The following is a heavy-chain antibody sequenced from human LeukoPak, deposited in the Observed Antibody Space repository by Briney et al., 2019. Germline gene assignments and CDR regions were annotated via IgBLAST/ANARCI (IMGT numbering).Heavy chain of an antibody. J-gene: IGHJ6*02. D-gene: IGHD2-8*02. Sequence: GGSLRLSCAASGFTFSSYSMNWVRQAPGKGLEWLSYIYSTGSTVYYADSVKGRFTISRDNAKKSLYLQMNSLRAEDTAVYYCAREPLEVYYGMDVWGQGTTVTVSS. CDR3: AREPLEVYYGMDV. CDR2: IYSTGSTV. V-gene: IGHV3-48*04. CDR1: GFTFSSYS.